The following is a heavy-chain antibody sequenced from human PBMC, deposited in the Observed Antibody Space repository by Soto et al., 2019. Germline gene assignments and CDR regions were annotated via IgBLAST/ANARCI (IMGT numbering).Heavy chain of an antibody. CDR3: THSTDTAMALDY. CDR2: IYWDDDK. CDR1: GFSLSTSGVG. D-gene: IGHD5-18*01. J-gene: IGHJ4*02. V-gene: IGHV2-5*02. Sequence: QITLKESGPTRVKPTQTLTLTCTFSGFSLSTSGVGVGWIRRPPGKALEWLALIYWDDDKRYSPSLKSRLIITKDTSKNQVVLTMTNMDPVDTATYYCTHSTDTAMALDYWGQGTLVTVSS.